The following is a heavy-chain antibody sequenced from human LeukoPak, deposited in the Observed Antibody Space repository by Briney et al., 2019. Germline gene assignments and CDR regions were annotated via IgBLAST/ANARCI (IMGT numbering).Heavy chain of an antibody. CDR1: GFTFSSYS. V-gene: IGHV3-21*01. Sequence: GGSLRLSCAASGFTFSSYSMNWVRQAPGKGLEWVSSISSSSSYIYYADSVKGRFTISRDNAKNSLYLQMNSLRAEDTAVYYCARETATVTSYFDYWGQGTLVTVSS. CDR2: ISSSSSYI. D-gene: IGHD4-17*01. J-gene: IGHJ4*02. CDR3: ARETATVTSYFDY.